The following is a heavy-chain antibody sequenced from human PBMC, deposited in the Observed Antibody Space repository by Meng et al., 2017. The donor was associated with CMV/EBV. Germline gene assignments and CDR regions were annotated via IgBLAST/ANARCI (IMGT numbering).Heavy chain of an antibody. Sequence: GESLKISCAASGFTFSSYWMHWVRQAPGKGLVWVSRINSDGSSTSYADSVKGRFTISRDNSKNTLYLQMNSLRAEDTAVYYCARGGYDLDYWGQGTLVTVSS. J-gene: IGHJ4*02. CDR2: INSDGSST. CDR1: GFTFSSYW. D-gene: IGHD3-16*01. CDR3: ARGGYDLDY. V-gene: IGHV3-74*01.